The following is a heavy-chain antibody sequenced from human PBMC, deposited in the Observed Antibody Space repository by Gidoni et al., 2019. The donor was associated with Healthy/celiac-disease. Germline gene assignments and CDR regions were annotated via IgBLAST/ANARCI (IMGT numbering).Heavy chain of an antibody. Sequence: QLQLQESGPGLVKPSETLSLTCTVSGGSISSSSYYWGWIRQPPGKGLEWIGSIYYSGSTYYNPSLKSRVTISVDTSKNQFSLKLSSVTAADTAVYYCARFGVGDGYNHNFDYWGQGTLVTVSS. CDR2: IYYSGST. CDR1: GGSISSSSYY. D-gene: IGHD3-10*01. J-gene: IGHJ4*02. V-gene: IGHV4-39*07. CDR3: ARFGVGDGYNHNFDY.